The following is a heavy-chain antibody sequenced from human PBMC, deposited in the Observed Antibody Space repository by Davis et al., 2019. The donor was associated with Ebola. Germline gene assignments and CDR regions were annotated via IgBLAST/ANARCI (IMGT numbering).Heavy chain of an antibody. CDR3: ARAPHCGGGVCNGFHYYGMDV. Sequence: HTGGSLRLSCAASGFTFSNYWIHWVRLAPGKGPVWVSRINTDGTTTTYADSVKGRFTISRDNANTTLYLQMNSLRAEDAAVYYCARAPHCGGGVCNGFHYYGMDVWGQGTTVTVSS. V-gene: IGHV3-74*01. D-gene: IGHD2-8*02. CDR2: INTDGTTT. CDR1: GFTFSNYW. J-gene: IGHJ6*02.